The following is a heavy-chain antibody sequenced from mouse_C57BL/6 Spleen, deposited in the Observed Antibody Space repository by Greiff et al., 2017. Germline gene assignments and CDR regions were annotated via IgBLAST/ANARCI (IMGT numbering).Heavy chain of an antibody. CDR1: GYAFTNYL. J-gene: IGHJ4*01. CDR3: ARGHYGSRGAMDY. Sequence: QVQLKESGAELVRPGTSVKVSCKASGYAFTNYLIEWVKQRPGQGLEWIGVLNPGRGGTNYNEKFKGKETLTADKSSSTAYMQLSSLTSEDSAVYFCARGHYGSRGAMDYWGQGTSVTVSS. CDR2: LNPGRGGT. D-gene: IGHD1-1*01. V-gene: IGHV1-54*01.